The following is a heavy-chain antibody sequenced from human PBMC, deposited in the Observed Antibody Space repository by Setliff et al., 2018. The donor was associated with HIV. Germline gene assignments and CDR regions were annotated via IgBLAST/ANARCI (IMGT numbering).Heavy chain of an antibody. CDR1: GYTFTSYA. J-gene: IGHJ3*02. D-gene: IGHD6-19*01. V-gene: IGHV7-4-1*02. CDR2: IDTNTGNP. Sequence: GASVKVSCKASGYTFTSYAMNWVRQAPGQWLEWMGWIDTNTGNPTYAQGSTGRFVFSLDTSVSTAYLHISSLKAGDTAVYYCARGLIYSSGWYRNSDAFDIWGQGTMVTVSS. CDR3: ARGLIYSSGWYRNSDAFDI.